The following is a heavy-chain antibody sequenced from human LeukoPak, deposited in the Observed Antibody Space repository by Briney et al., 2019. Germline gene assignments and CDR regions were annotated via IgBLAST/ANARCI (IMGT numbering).Heavy chain of an antibody. V-gene: IGHV3-23*01. J-gene: IGHJ4*02. CDR1: GFTFSSYA. CDR3: AKDHIWGYFDY. D-gene: IGHD7-27*01. Sequence: PGGSLRLSCAASGFTFSSYAMSWVRQAPGKGLEWVSGIVESGRSTFYADSVKGRFTISRDNSKNTLYLQMNNLRAEDTAVYYCAKDHIWGYFDYWGQGTLVTVSS. CDR2: IVESGRST.